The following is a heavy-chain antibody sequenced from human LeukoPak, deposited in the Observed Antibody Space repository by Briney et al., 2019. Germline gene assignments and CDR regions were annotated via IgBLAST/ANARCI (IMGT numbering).Heavy chain of an antibody. Sequence: GESLKISCKGSGYTFTIYWIAWVRQMPGKGLEWMGIIYPGDSDTRYSPSFQGQVTISADKSISTVYLQWSSLKASDTAMYYCARVVPLTHPFAPWGQGTLVTVSS. CDR1: GYTFTIYW. J-gene: IGHJ5*02. CDR2: IYPGDSDT. V-gene: IGHV5-51*01. D-gene: IGHD4-23*01. CDR3: ARVVPLTHPFAP.